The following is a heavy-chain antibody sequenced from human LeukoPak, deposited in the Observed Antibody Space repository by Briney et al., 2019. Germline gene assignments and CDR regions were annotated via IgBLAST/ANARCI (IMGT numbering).Heavy chain of an antibody. CDR1: GGSISSYY. CDR3: ARDSSGWYGEDYYYYGMDV. Sequence: SETLSLTCTVSGGSISSYYWSWIRQPPGRGLEGMGYIYYSGSTNYNPSLKSRFTISVDTSKNQFSLKLSSVTAADTAVYYCARDSSGWYGEDYYYYGMDVWGQGTTVTVSS. J-gene: IGHJ6*02. V-gene: IGHV4-59*01. CDR2: IYYSGST. D-gene: IGHD6-19*01.